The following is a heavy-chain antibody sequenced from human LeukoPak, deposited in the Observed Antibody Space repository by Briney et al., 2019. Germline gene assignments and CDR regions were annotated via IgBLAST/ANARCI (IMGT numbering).Heavy chain of an antibody. D-gene: IGHD6-13*01. CDR2: IYPGGST. V-gene: IGHV3-53*04. J-gene: IGHJ3*02. CDR3: ARGPWAAAGGSIDGLDI. Sequence: GGSLRLSCVGSGFSFSTYDMGWVRQTPGKGLDWVSVIYPGGSTYYADSVKGRFTISRHNSENTLDLQMNSLRVEDTAVYYCARGPWAAAGGSIDGLDIWGQGTMVTVSS. CDR1: GFSFSTYD.